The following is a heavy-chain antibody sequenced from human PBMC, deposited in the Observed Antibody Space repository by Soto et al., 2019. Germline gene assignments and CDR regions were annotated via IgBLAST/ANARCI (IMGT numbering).Heavy chain of an antibody. CDR1: GFTVTSHY. V-gene: IGHV3-66*01. J-gene: IGHJ4*02. CDR3: ARDLYFDY. Sequence: GGSLRLSCSASGFTVTSHYMSWVRQAPGKGLEWVSVIYSGGSTYYAVSVKGRFTISRDNSKNTLYLQMNSLRAEDTAVYYCARDLYFDYWGQATLVTVSS. CDR2: IYSGGST.